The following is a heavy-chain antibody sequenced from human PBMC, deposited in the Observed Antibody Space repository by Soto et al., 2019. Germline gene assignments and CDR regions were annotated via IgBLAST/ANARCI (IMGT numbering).Heavy chain of an antibody. V-gene: IGHV4-30-4*01. CDR2: IYYSGST. D-gene: IGHD5-12*01. J-gene: IGHJ4*02. CDR3: ARVSIVDTTGDFDY. Sequence: QVQLQESGPGLVKPSQTLSLTCTVSGGSISSGDYYWSWIRQPPGKGLEWIGYIYYSGSTYYNPSLKSRVTISVDTSKNQFSLKPSSVTAADAAVYYCARVSIVDTTGDFDYWGQGTLVTVSS. CDR1: GGSISSGDYY.